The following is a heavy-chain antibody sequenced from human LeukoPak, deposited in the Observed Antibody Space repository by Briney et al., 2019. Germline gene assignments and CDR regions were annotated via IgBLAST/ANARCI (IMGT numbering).Heavy chain of an antibody. CDR2: ISSSGTTI. Sequence: GGSLRLSCAASGFTFRTSGMNWVRQAPGKGLEGVSYISSSGTTISYAQSVKGRFTISRDSAKTSLYLQMDSLTAEDTAVYYCTRKGSQWDFLVDYWGQGTRVAVSP. D-gene: IGHD2/OR15-2a*01. V-gene: IGHV3-48*04. CDR1: GFTFRTSG. J-gene: IGHJ4*02. CDR3: TRKGSQWDFLVDY.